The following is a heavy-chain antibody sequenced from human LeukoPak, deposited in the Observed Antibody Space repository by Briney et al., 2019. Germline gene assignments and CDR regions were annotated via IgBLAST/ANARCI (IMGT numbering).Heavy chain of an antibody. V-gene: IGHV3-7*05. CDR2: IKQDGSEK. J-gene: IGHJ4*02. D-gene: IGHD6-13*01. CDR3: ARATAAGGRLIDY. CDR1: GIRVSTLY. Sequence: GGSLTLSCVASGIRVSTLYMSWVRQAPGKGLEWVANIKQDGSEKYYVDSVKGRFSISRDNAKNSLYLQMNSLRAEDTAVYYCARATAAGGRLIDYWGQGTLVTVSS.